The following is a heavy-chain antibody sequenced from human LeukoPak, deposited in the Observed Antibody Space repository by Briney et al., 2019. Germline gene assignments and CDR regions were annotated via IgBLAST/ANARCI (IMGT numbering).Heavy chain of an antibody. Sequence: GSLRLSCAASGLTLNNAWMSWVRQAPGKGLEWVGRIKSKTDGGTTDYSAPVKGRCTISRDDSKKTLYLKMNNLKIEDTAVYYCATGGHYFGLWGRGTLVTVSS. CDR1: GLTLNNAW. V-gene: IGHV3-15*01. J-gene: IGHJ2*01. CDR2: IKSKTDGGTT. CDR3: ATGGHYFGL.